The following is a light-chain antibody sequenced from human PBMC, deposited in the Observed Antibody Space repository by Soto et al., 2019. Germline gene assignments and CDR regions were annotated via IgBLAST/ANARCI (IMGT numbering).Light chain of an antibody. CDR3: HHFGSSPQT. CDR1: QSVSSNH. J-gene: IGKJ1*01. V-gene: IGKV3-20*01. Sequence: EIVLTQSPGTLSLSPGERATLSCRASQSVSSNHIAWYQQKPGQAPRLLTYGASSRATGIPDRFSGSGSGTDFTLSISRLEPEDFAVYFCHHFGSSPQTFGHGTKVEIK. CDR2: GAS.